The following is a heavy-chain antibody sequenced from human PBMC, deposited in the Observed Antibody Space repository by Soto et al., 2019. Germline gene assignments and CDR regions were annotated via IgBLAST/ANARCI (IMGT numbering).Heavy chain of an antibody. V-gene: IGHV3-23*01. CDR2: ISGSGGNT. Sequence: GGSLRLSCAASGFTFSSSAMSWVRQAPGKGLEWVSAISGSGGNTYYAESVKGRFTISRDNSKDTLYLQMHSLRAEDTAVYYCARTVLPRLANFYYYYLDVWGKGTTVTVSS. D-gene: IGHD4-17*01. J-gene: IGHJ6*03. CDR3: ARTVLPRLANFYYYYLDV. CDR1: GFTFSSSA.